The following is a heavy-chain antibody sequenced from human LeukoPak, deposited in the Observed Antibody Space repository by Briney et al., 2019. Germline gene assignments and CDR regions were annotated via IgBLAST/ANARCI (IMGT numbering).Heavy chain of an antibody. CDR1: GYTFTSYY. V-gene: IGHV1-46*01. D-gene: IGHD2-2*02. J-gene: IGHJ6*02. Sequence: ASVKVSCKASGYTFTSYYMHWVRQAPGQGLEWMGIINPSGGSTSYAQKFQGRVTMTRDTSTSTVYMELSSLRSEDTAVYYCARDAEIVVVPAATPVVGGQGMDVWGQGTTVTVSS. CDR3: ARDAEIVVVPAATPVVGGQGMDV. CDR2: INPSGGST.